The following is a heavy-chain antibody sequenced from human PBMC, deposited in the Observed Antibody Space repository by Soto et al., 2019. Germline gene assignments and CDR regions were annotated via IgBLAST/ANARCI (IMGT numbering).Heavy chain of an antibody. Sequence: GGSLRLSCAASGFTFSSYAMSWVRQAPGKGLEWVSAISGSGGSTYYADSVKGRFTISRDNSKNTLYLQMNSLRAEDTAVYYCAKDGWGPSQPTNWGVFEFDYWGQGTLVTVSS. CDR1: GFTFSSYA. CDR3: AKDGWGPSQPTNWGVFEFDY. J-gene: IGHJ4*02. V-gene: IGHV3-23*01. CDR2: ISGSGGST. D-gene: IGHD7-27*01.